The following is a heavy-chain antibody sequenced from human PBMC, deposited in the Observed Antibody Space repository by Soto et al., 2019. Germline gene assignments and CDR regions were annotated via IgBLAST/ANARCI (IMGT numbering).Heavy chain of an antibody. CDR1: GFTLSSYS. D-gene: IGHD2-8*01. CDR3: AREALRFSGTNGFDY. V-gene: IGHV3-21*01. CDR2: ISSSSTYI. Sequence: PGGSLSLSCAASGFTLSSYSMNWVRQAPGKGLEWVSSISSSSTYIYYADSVKGRFTISRDNAKNSAYLQMNSLRAEDTAVYYCAREALRFSGTNGFDYWGPGTLVPVSS. J-gene: IGHJ4*02.